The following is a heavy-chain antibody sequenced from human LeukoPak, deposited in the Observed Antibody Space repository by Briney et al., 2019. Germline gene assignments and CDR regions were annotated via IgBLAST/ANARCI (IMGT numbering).Heavy chain of an antibody. V-gene: IGHV1-69*01. J-gene: IGHJ4*02. CDR2: IIPIFGTA. CDR1: GGTFSSYA. Sequence: ASVKVSFKASGGTFSSYAISWVRQAPGQGGEWMGGIIPIFGTANYAQKFQGRVTITADESTSTAYMELSSLRSEDTAVYYCARLGVMVRGVYWPFDYWGQGTLVTVSS. D-gene: IGHD3-10*01. CDR3: ARLGVMVRGVYWPFDY.